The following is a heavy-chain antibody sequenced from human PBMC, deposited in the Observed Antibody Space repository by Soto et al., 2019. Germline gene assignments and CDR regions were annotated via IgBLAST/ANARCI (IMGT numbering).Heavy chain of an antibody. Sequence: GGSLRLSCAASGFTFSSYAMSWVRQAPGKGLEWVSAISGSGGSTYYADSVKGRFTISRDNSKNTLYLQMNSLRAEDTAVYYCAKDTDYYGSGSYESYYYYGMDVWGQGTTVTVSS. V-gene: IGHV3-23*01. D-gene: IGHD3-10*01. CDR1: GFTFSSYA. CDR3: AKDTDYYGSGSYESYYYYGMDV. J-gene: IGHJ6*02. CDR2: ISGSGGST.